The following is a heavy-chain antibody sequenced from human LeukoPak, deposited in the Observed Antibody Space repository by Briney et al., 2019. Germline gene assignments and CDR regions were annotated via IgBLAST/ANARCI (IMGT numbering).Heavy chain of an antibody. CDR3: ARAGYSGYDYHFDY. V-gene: IGHV4-30-4*01. Sequence: SQTLSLTCTVSGGSISSGDYYWSWIRQPPGKGLEWIGYIYYSGSTYYNPSLKSRVTISVDTSKNQFSLKLSSVTAADTAVYYCARAGYSGYDYHFDYWGQGTPVTVSS. J-gene: IGHJ4*02. D-gene: IGHD5-12*01. CDR2: IYYSGST. CDR1: GGSISSGDYY.